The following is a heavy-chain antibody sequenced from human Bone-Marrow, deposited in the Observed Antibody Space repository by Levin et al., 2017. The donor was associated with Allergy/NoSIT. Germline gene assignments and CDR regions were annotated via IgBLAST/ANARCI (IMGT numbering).Heavy chain of an antibody. CDR1: GGSISSYY. CDR2: IYYSGST. D-gene: IGHD3-16*01. V-gene: IGHV4-59*01. Sequence: SETLSLTCTVSGGSISSYYWSWIRQPPGKGLEWIGYIYYSGSTNYNPSLKSRVTISVDTSKNQFSLKLSSVTAADTAVYYCARATGGNLYYYYGMDVWGQGTTVTVSS. CDR3: ARATGGNLYYYYGMDV. J-gene: IGHJ6*02.